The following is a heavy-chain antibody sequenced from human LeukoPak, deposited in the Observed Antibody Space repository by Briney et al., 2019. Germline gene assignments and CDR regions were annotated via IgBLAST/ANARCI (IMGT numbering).Heavy chain of an antibody. CDR2: ISHIGSS. Sequence: SETLSLTCTVSGGSLSNSCWDWIRQPPGKGLEWIAYISHIGSSNYNPSLKSRVTISVYTSKNQFYLNLSSVTAADTAVYYCARDFLSKNALDIWGQGTVVTVSS. V-gene: IGHV4-59*01. J-gene: IGHJ3*02. CDR3: ARDFLSKNALDI. CDR1: GGSLSNSC.